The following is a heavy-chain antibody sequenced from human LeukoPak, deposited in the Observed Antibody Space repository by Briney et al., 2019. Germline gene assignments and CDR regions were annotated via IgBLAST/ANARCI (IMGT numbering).Heavy chain of an antibody. CDR2: ISGSGGST. Sequence: GGSLRLSCSASGFTFSNYAMSWVRHAPGHGLERVSAISGSGGSTYYADSVKGRFTISRDNSKNTLHLQMNSLRAEDTAVYYCAKEGRSTSCFDYWGQGTLVTVSS. CDR3: AKEGRSTSCFDY. V-gene: IGHV3-23*01. D-gene: IGHD2-2*01. J-gene: IGHJ4*02. CDR1: GFTFSNYA.